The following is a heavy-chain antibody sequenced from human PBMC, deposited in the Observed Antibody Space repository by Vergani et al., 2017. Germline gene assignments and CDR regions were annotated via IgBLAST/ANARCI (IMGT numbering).Heavy chain of an antibody. D-gene: IGHD5-24*01. V-gene: IGHV3-23*01. CDR3: VRGGLATIYNWFDP. J-gene: IGHJ5*01. CDR1: GFTFSSYA. CDR2: ISGSGIST. Sequence: EVQLLESGGGLVQPGGSLRLSCAASGFTFSSYAMSWVRQAPGKGLEWVSAISGSGISTSYADSVKGRFTISRDKSKNTLYLQMNSLRADDTAVYYCVRGGLATIYNWFDPWGQGTRVTVSS.